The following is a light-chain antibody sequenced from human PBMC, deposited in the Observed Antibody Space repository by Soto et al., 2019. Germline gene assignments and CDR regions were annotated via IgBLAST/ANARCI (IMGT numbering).Light chain of an antibody. CDR2: DAS. CDR3: QQRSNWPPYT. V-gene: IGKV3-11*01. J-gene: IGKJ2*01. CDR1: QSVSPY. Sequence: EIVLTQSPATLSLSPGERATLSCRASQSVSPYLAWYQQKPGQAPRLLIYDASNRATGIPARFSGSGSGTDFTLTISSLEPEDFAVYYCQQRSNWPPYTFGQGTKLEIK.